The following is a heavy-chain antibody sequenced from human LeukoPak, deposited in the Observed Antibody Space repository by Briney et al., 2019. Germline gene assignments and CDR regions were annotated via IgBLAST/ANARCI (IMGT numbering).Heavy chain of an antibody. CDR2: ISYDGSNK. J-gene: IGHJ4*02. V-gene: IGHV3-30*04. D-gene: IGHD2-15*01. CDR3: ARDQIGYCSGGSCYTFEY. Sequence: GGSLRLSCAASGFTFSSYAMHWVRQAPGMGLEWVAVISYDGSNKYLADSVKGRWSISRDNSKNTLYLQMDSLRTEDTAVYYCARDQIGYCSGGSCYTFEYWGQGTLVSVSS. CDR1: GFTFSSYA.